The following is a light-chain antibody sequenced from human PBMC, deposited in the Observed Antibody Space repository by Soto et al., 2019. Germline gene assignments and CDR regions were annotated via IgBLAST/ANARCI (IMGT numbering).Light chain of an antibody. CDR1: SSDVGGSNY. CDR2: DVN. CDR3: ISYRSGSTLV. V-gene: IGLV2-14*01. J-gene: IGLJ2*01. Sequence: QSALTQPASVSGSPGQSITISCTGTSSDVGGSNYVSWYQQHPGKAPKLMIYDVNNRPSGISNRFSGSTSGNTASLTISGLQAEDEADYYCISYRSGSTLVFGGGTKLTVL.